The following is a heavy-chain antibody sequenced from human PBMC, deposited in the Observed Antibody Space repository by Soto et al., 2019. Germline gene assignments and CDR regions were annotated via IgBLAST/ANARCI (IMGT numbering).Heavy chain of an antibody. CDR1: GYTFTGYY. V-gene: IGHV1-2*02. CDR3: ARDFLLAGYPLAAY. J-gene: IGHJ4*02. D-gene: IGHD1-1*01. Sequence: ASVKVSCKASGYTFTGYYMHWVRQAPGQGLEWMGWINPNSGGTNYAQKFQGRVTMTRDTSISTAYMELSRLRSDDTAVYYCARDFLLAGYPLAAYWGQGTLVTVSS. CDR2: INPNSGGT.